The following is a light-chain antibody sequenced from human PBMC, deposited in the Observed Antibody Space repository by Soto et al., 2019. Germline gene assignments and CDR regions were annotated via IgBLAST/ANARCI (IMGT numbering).Light chain of an antibody. V-gene: IGKV1-13*02. J-gene: IGKJ4*01. CDR1: QGISSA. CDR2: DAS. CDR3: QQFNSYLPLT. Sequence: AIQLTQSPSSLSASVGDRVTITCRASQGISSALAWYQQKPGKAPKLLIYDASSLESGVPSRFSGSGSGTHFTLTISSLQPEDFATYYCQQFNSYLPLTFGGGTKVEIK.